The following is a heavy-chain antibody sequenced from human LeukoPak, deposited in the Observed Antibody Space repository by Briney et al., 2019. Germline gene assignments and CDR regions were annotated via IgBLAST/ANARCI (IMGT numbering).Heavy chain of an antibody. D-gene: IGHD3-10*01. V-gene: IGHV4-31*03. CDR1: GGSISSGGYY. Sequence: PSQTLSLTCTVSGGSISSGGYYWSWIRQHPGKGLEWIGYIYYSGSTYYNPSLKSRVTISVDTSKNQFSLKLSSVTAADTAVYYCARVGGPRFQTAIDYWGQGTLVTVSS. J-gene: IGHJ4*02. CDR3: ARVGGPRFQTAIDY. CDR2: IYYSGST.